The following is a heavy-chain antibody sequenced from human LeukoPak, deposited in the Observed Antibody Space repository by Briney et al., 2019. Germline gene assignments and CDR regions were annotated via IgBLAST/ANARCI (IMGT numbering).Heavy chain of an antibody. D-gene: IGHD3-3*01. Sequence: VASVKVSCKASGGTFSSYAISWVRQAPGQGLEWMGGIIPIFGTANYAQKFQGRVTITADESTSTAYMELSSLRSEDTAVYYCARMAGRGYDFWSGYSRDYYYYMDVWGKGTTVTVSS. V-gene: IGHV1-69*13. J-gene: IGHJ6*03. CDR3: ARMAGRGYDFWSGYSRDYYYYMDV. CDR2: IIPIFGTA. CDR1: GGTFSSYA.